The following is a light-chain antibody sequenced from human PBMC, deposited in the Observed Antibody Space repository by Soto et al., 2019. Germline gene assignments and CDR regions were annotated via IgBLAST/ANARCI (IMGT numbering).Light chain of an antibody. Sequence: DIQITQSPSTLSAFVGDTVTMTCRASQSIDTWLAWHQQKPGRAPKLLISKASALESGVPSRFSGSGSGTEFTLTISSLQPDDFATYYCQHYNSYSEAFGQGTKVDIK. CDR1: QSIDTW. V-gene: IGKV1-5*03. J-gene: IGKJ1*01. CDR2: KAS. CDR3: QHYNSYSEA.